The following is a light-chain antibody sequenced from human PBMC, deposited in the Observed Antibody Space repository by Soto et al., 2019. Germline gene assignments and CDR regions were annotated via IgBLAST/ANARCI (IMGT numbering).Light chain of an antibody. CDR2: AAS. Sequence: IQMTHSPSTLSATSGDRVTITFRASQSISIWLAWYQHKPVKAPKLLIYAASNLARGVPSRFSGSGSGTEFTLTISNLQSEDFAVYFCQQYHNWPPITFGQGTRLETK. CDR3: QQYHNWPPIT. CDR1: QSISIW. V-gene: IGKV1-5*01. J-gene: IGKJ5*01.